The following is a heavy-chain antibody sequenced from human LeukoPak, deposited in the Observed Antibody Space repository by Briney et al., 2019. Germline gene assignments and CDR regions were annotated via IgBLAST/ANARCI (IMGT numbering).Heavy chain of an antibody. CDR1: GYTFTSYG. D-gene: IGHD2-15*01. V-gene: IGHV1-18*01. CDR2: ISAYNGNT. J-gene: IGHJ5*02. CDR3: ARALWGYCSGGSCPKSGWFDP. Sequence: GASVKVSCKASGYTFTSYGISWVRQAPGQGLEWMGWISAYNGNTNYAQKLQGRVTMTTDTSTSTAYMELRSLRPDDTAVYYCARALWGYCSGGSCPKSGWFDPWGQGTLVTVSS.